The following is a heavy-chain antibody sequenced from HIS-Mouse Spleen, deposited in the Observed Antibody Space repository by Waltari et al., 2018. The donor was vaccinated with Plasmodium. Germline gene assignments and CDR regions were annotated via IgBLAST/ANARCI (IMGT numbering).Heavy chain of an antibody. CDR1: GYTFTGYD. CDR3: ARDTLHDYYYYYDMDV. Sequence: QVQLVQSGAEVKKPGASVKVSCKASGYTFTGYDMHWVRQAPGQGLEWMGWINPNSGGTNYAQKFQGRVTMTRDTSISTAYMELSRLRSDDTAVYYCARDTLHDYYYYYDMDVWGQGTTVTVSS. V-gene: IGHV1-2*02. J-gene: IGHJ6*02. CDR2: INPNSGGT.